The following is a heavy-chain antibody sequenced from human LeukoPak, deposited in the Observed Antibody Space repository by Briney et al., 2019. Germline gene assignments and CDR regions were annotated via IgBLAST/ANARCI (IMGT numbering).Heavy chain of an antibody. Sequence: SETLSLTCSVSGVSVGSAGYYWTWIRQPPGKGLEWIGYMYYTANSHYNPFLKSRVTMSLDPSQNEFSLRLTSVTAADTAVYYCARSQSQSGSYRYYFAYWGQGILVTVSS. V-gene: IGHV4-61*08. CDR2: MYYTANS. CDR1: GVSVGSAGYY. D-gene: IGHD1-26*01. J-gene: IGHJ4*02. CDR3: ARSQSQSGSYRYYFAY.